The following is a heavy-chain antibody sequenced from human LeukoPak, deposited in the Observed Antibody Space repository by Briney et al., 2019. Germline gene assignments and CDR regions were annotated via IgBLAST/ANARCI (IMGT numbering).Heavy chain of an antibody. J-gene: IGHJ6*02. D-gene: IGHD1-14*01. CDR3: ARLTGSKADGMDV. Sequence: PGGSLRLSCVASGFTFSSYWMHWVRQDPRKGLVWVSRINGDGRNINYADSVRGRFTISRDNARNSLYLQMNSLRAEDTAVYYCARLTGSKADGMDVWGQGTTVTVSS. CDR2: INGDGRNI. V-gene: IGHV3-74*01. CDR1: GFTFSSYW.